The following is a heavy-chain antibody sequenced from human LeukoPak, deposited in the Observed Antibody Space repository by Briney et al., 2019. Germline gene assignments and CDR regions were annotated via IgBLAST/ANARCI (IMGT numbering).Heavy chain of an antibody. CDR2: INPNSGGT. Sequence: ASVKVSCKASGYTFTGYYMHWVRQAPGQGLEWMGWINPNSGGTNYAQKFQGRVTMTRDTSFSTAYMELSRLRSDDTAVYYCAREPYYDYVWGSYRGFDYWGQGTLVTVSS. D-gene: IGHD3-16*02. CDR3: AREPYYDYVWGSYRGFDY. J-gene: IGHJ4*02. CDR1: GYTFTGYY. V-gene: IGHV1-2*02.